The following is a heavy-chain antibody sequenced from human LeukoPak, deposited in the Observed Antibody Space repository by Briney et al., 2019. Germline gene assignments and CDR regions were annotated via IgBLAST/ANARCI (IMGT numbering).Heavy chain of an antibody. V-gene: IGHV3-48*01. CDR2: ISSSSSTI. CDR3: AREAMWRGEWELTGYYYYMDV. J-gene: IGHJ6*03. Sequence: GGSLRLSCAASGFTFSSYSMNWVRQAPGKGLEWVSYISSSSSTIYYADSVKGRFTISRDNAKNSLYLQMNSLRAEDTAVYYCAREAMWRGEWELTGYYYYMDVWGKGTTVTVSS. D-gene: IGHD1-26*01. CDR1: GFTFSSYS.